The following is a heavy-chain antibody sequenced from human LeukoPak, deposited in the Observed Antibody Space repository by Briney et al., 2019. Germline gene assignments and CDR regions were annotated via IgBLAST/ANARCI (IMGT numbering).Heavy chain of an antibody. D-gene: IGHD3-22*01. Sequence: GSLRLSCAASGFTVSSNYMSWVRQPPGKGLEWIGEINHSGSTNYNPSLKSRVTISVDTSKNQFSLKLSSVTAADTAVYYCARGKSSYDSRGYWVRGYFQHWGQGTLVTVSS. CDR3: ARGKSSYDSRGYWVRGYFQH. J-gene: IGHJ1*01. CDR2: INHSGST. V-gene: IGHV4-34*01. CDR1: GFTVSSNY.